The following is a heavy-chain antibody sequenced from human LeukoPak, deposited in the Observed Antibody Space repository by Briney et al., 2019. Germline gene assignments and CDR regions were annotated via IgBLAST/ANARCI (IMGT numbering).Heavy chain of an antibody. CDR3: ANLMTTVTTDY. Sequence: ASVKVSCKASGYTFPANYMHWVRQAPGQGLEWMGWINPNSGGSNCAQKFQGRVTMTRETSISTAYMELSRLSSDDTAVYYCANLMTTVTTDYWGQGTLVTVSS. CDR1: GYTFPANY. D-gene: IGHD4-17*01. CDR2: INPNSGGS. J-gene: IGHJ4*02. V-gene: IGHV1-2*02.